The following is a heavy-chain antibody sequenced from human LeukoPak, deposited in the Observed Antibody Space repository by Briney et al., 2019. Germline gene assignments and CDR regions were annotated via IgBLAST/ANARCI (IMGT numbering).Heavy chain of an antibody. CDR2: IRYDGSNK. V-gene: IGHV3-30*02. D-gene: IGHD2-2*01. Sequence: GGSLRLSCAASGFTFSSSGMHWVRQAPGKGLEWVAFIRYDGSNKYYADSVKGRFTISRDNSKNTLYLQMNSLRAEDTAVYYCAKDNNLVVPAAIDAFDIWGQGTMVTVSS. J-gene: IGHJ3*02. CDR1: GFTFSSSG. CDR3: AKDNNLVVPAAIDAFDI.